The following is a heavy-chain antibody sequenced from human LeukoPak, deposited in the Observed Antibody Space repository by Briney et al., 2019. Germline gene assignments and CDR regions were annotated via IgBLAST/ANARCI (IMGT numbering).Heavy chain of an antibody. CDR2: INTGNGNT. V-gene: IGHV1-3*04. D-gene: IGHD6-13*01. CDR1: GGTFSSYA. Sequence: GASVKVSCKASGGTFSSYAISWVRQAPGQRLEWMGWINTGNGNTKYSQKFQGRVTITRDTSASTAYMELSSLRSEDTAVYFCAREGYSSSWFDYWGQGTLVTVSS. CDR3: AREGYSSSWFDY. J-gene: IGHJ5*01.